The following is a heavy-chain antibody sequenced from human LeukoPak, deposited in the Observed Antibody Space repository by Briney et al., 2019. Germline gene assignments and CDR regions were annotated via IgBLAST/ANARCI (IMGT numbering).Heavy chain of an antibody. CDR3: ARGWGGHGRSWGALDF. Sequence: PGGSLRLSCAASGFNFKNYDFHWVRQAAGKRLEWVSGIGTVTDTFYLDSVEGRFTISRENAKKSFYLQMNGLRAGDTAVYYCARGWGGHGRSWGALDFWGQGILVTVSS. J-gene: IGHJ4*02. V-gene: IGHV3-13*01. CDR2: IGTVTDT. CDR1: GFNFKNYD. D-gene: IGHD3-16*01.